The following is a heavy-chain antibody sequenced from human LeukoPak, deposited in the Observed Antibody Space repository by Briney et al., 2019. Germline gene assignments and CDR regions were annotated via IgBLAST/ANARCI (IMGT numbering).Heavy chain of an antibody. Sequence: SETLSLTCSVSGGSISSYYWSWIRQPPGKGLEWIGYIYHSGTTYYNPSLKSRVTISVDRSKNQFSLKLSSVTAADTAVYYCARVGDAFDIWGQGTMVTVSS. J-gene: IGHJ3*02. CDR3: ARVGDAFDI. D-gene: IGHD3-16*01. CDR2: IYHSGTT. CDR1: GGSISSYY. V-gene: IGHV4-59*12.